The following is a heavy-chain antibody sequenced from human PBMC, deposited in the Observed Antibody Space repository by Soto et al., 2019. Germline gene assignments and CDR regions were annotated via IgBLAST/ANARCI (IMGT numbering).Heavy chain of an antibody. V-gene: IGHV4-39*01. CDR3: ASPKIAFYNWFDP. CDR1: GGSISSSSYY. CDR2: IYYSGST. D-gene: IGHD3-3*02. J-gene: IGHJ5*02. Sequence: PSETLSLTCTGSGGSISSSSYYWGWIRQPPGKGLEWIGSIYYSGSTYYNPSLKSRVTISVDTSKNQFSLKLSSVTAADTAVYYCASPKIAFYNWFDPWGQGTLVTVSS.